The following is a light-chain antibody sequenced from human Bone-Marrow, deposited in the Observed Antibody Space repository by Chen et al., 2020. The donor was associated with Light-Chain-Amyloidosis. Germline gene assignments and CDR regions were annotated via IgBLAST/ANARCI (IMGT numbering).Light chain of an antibody. Sequence: SYELTQPPSVSVSPGQTARITCSGDALPTKYAYWYQQKPGQAPVLVIHGDTERPSWISERFSGSSSGTTATLTISGVQAEDEADYHCQSADSSGTYEVIFGGGTKLTVL. V-gene: IGLV3-25*03. CDR1: ALPTKY. CDR3: QSADSSGTYEVI. CDR2: GDT. J-gene: IGLJ2*01.